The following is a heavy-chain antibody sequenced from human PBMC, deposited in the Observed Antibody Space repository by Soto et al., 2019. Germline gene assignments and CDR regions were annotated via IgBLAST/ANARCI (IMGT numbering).Heavy chain of an antibody. V-gene: IGHV4-39*01. CDR3: ARRAGVTQIYNCFDA. Sequence: TGALSLTSTASGGSITSSSYYWGWIRQRPGKGLEWIGTIYHGGTTYYNPSLKSRVAISVDTSKNQFSLNLRSVTAADTAMYCCARRAGVTQIYNCFDAWGPRTLFTVSS. D-gene: IGHD5-18*01. J-gene: IGHJ5*01. CDR1: GGSITSSSYY. CDR2: IYHGGTT.